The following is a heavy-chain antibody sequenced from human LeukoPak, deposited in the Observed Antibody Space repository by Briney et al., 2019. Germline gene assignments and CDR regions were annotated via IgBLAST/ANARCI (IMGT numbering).Heavy chain of an antibody. CDR2: ISSSGSNI. J-gene: IGHJ4*02. Sequence: GGSLRLSCAASGFTFSSYSMNWARQAPGKGLEWVSSISSSGSNIYYADSVKGRFTISRDNAKNSLYLQMNSLRAEDMAVYYCATNSTVTRVGFDYWGQGTLVTVSS. CDR3: ATNSTVTRVGFDY. D-gene: IGHD4-17*01. CDR1: GFTFSSYS. V-gene: IGHV3-21*01.